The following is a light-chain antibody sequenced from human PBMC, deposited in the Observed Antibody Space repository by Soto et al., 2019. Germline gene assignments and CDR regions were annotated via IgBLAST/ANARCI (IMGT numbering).Light chain of an antibody. Sequence: QALVTQEPSLPVSPGGTVTLTCASSTGPVTTSHYPNWFQQKPGQTPRPLIYSTDNRHSWAPDRFSGSLLGGKAALTLSGVQPEDEADYYCLLYYGSFRVVGRGTQLNV. CDR2: STD. CDR3: LLYYGSFRV. J-gene: IGLJ3*02. V-gene: IGLV7-43*01. CDR1: TGPVTTSHY.